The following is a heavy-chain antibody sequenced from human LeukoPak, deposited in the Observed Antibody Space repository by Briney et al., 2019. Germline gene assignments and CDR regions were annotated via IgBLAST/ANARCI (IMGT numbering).Heavy chain of an antibody. D-gene: IGHD5-24*01. CDR2: IKQDGSEK. CDR3: ARRPGYTTTYRSSNYYYYMDV. CDR1: GFTFSSYW. Sequence: GGSLRLSCAASGFTFSSYWMSWVRQAPGKGLEWVANIKQDGSEKYYVDSVKGRFTISRDNAKNSLYLQMNSLRAEDTAVYYCARRPGYTTTYRSSNYYYYMDVWGKGTTVTVSS. V-gene: IGHV3-7*01. J-gene: IGHJ6*03.